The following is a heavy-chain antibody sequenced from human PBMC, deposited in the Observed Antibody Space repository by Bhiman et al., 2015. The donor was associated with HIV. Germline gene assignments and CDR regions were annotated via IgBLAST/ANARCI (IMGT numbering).Heavy chain of an antibody. CDR2: ISSTSRYI. D-gene: IGHD2-2*01. CDR1: GFTFSTYS. J-gene: IGHJ3*02. CDR3: ARDESYRKYALTAFDI. V-gene: IGHV3-21*04. Sequence: EVQLVESGGGLVKPGGSLRLSCAASGFTFSTYSMNWVRQAPGKGLEWVSSISSTSRYIYYADSVKGRLTISRDNAKNSLYLQMNRLRAEDTAVYYCARDESYRKYALTAFDIWAKGQWSSSPQ.